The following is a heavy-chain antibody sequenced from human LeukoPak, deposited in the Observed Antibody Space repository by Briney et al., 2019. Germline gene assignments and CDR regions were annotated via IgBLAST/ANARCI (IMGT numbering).Heavy chain of an antibody. CDR2: ISSTSSTI. CDR1: GFTFSSYS. J-gene: IGHJ5*02. Sequence: PGGSLRVSCAASGFTFSSYSMNWVRQAPGRGVGGVSYISSTSSTIYYAGSVKGRFTISRNNAKNSLYLQMNGLTDEDTAVYYCARDGHSNGLNWFDPWGQGTVVTVSS. V-gene: IGHV3-48*02. D-gene: IGHD6-25*01. CDR3: ARDGHSNGLNWFDP.